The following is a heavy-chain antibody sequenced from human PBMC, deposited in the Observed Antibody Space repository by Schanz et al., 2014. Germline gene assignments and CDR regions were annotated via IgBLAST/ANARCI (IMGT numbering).Heavy chain of an antibody. Sequence: EVQLVESGGGLVQPGGSLRLSCAASGFTVSSNYMSWVRQAPGKGLEWVSIISGTGSTPYYADSVKGRYTISRDNSKNTLYLQMNSLRAEDTAVYYCVSEYRCGYWGQGTLVTVSA. CDR2: ISGTGSTP. J-gene: IGHJ4*02. CDR3: VSEYRCGY. D-gene: IGHD5-12*01. V-gene: IGHV3-66*01. CDR1: GFTVSSNY.